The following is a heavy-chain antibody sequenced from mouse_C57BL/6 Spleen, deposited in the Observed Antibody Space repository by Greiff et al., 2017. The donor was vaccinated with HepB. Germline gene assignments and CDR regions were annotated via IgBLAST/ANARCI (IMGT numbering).Heavy chain of an antibody. CDR2: ISDGGSYT. V-gene: IGHV5-4*01. J-gene: IGHJ1*03. CDR3: ARDWDERYFDV. D-gene: IGHD4-1*01. Sequence: EVQGVESGGGLVKPGGSLKLSCAASGFTFSSYAMSWVRQTPEKRLEWVATISDGGSYTYYPDNVKGRFTISRDNAKNNLYLQMSHLKSEDTAMYYCARDWDERYFDVWGTGTTVTVSS. CDR1: GFTFSSYA.